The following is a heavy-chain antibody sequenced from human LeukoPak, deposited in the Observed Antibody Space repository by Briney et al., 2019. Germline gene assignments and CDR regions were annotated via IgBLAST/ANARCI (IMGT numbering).Heavy chain of an antibody. J-gene: IGHJ4*02. CDR1: GYSFTSYW. V-gene: IGHV5-51*01. CDR2: IYPGDSDT. CDR3: ARHEGCFKSSSSCPVDY. D-gene: IGHD6-13*01. Sequence: GESLKISCKGSGYSFTSYWIGWVRQMPGKGLEWMGIIYPGDSDTRYSPSFQGQVTISADKSISTAYLQWSSLKASDTAMYYCARHEGCFKSSSSCPVDYWGQGTLVTVSS.